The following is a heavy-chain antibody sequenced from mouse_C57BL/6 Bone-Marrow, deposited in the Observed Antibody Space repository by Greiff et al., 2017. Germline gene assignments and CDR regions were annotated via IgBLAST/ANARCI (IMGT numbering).Heavy chain of an antibody. CDR2: ISSGSSTI. CDR1: GFTFSDYG. Sequence: EVKVVESGGGLVKPGGSLELSCAASGFTFSDYGMHWVRQAPEKGLEWVAYISSGSSTIYYADTVKGRFTISRDKAKNTLFLQMTSLRSEDTAMYYWGRRYNGSREYDLDYWGQGTTLTVSS. D-gene: IGHD1-1*01. V-gene: IGHV5-17*01. J-gene: IGHJ2*01. CDR3: GRRYNGSREYDLDY.